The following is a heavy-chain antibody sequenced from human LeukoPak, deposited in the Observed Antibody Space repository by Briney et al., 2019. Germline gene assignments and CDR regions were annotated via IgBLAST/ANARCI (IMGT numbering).Heavy chain of an antibody. CDR2: IYYSGST. CDR3: ARHDCSSTSCYGFGYYYYYGMDV. J-gene: IGHJ6*02. Sequence: SETLSLTCTVSGGSISSYYWSWIRQPPGKGLEWIGYIYYSGSTNYNPSLKSRVTISVDTSKNQFSLKLSSVTAADTAVYYCARHDCSSTSCYGFGYYYYYGMDVWGQGTTVTVSS. D-gene: IGHD2-2*01. CDR1: GGSISSYY. V-gene: IGHV4-59*08.